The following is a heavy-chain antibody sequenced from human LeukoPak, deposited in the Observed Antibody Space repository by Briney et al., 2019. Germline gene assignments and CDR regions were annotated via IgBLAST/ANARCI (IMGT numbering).Heavy chain of an antibody. CDR3: ARVAKPTVTTEAFYYYYYMDV. Sequence: GGSLRLSCAASGFPFSSYSMNWVRQAPGKGLEWVSYISSSGSTIYYADSVKGRFTISRDNAKNSLYLQMNSLRAEDTAVYYCARVAKPTVTTEAFYYYYYMDVWGKGTTVTVSS. CDR2: ISSSGSTI. V-gene: IGHV3-48*04. CDR1: GFPFSSYS. J-gene: IGHJ6*03. D-gene: IGHD4-11*01.